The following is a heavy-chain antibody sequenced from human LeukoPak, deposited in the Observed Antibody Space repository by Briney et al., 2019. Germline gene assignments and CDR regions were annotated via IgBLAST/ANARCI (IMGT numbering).Heavy chain of an antibody. CDR1: GFTVSSNY. Sequence: QAGGSLRLSCAASGFTVSSNYMNWVRHAPGKGLDWVSVIYSGGSTNYADSVKGRFTISRDNSKNTLYLQMNGLRAEDTAVYYCIYGYTLDFWGQGTLVTVSS. V-gene: IGHV3-53*01. CDR3: IYGYTLDF. CDR2: IYSGGST. D-gene: IGHD5-18*01. J-gene: IGHJ4*02.